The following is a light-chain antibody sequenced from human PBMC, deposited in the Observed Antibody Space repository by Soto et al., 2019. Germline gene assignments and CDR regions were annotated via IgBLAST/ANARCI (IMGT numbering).Light chain of an antibody. J-gene: IGKJ1*01. CDR3: QQYGSSPRT. Sequence: EIVLTQSQGTLSLSPGERATLSCLASQSVSSSYLAWYQQKPGQAPRLLIYGASSRATGIPDRFSDSGSGTDFTLTISRLEPEDFAVYYCQQYGSSPRTFGQGTKV. CDR2: GAS. CDR1: QSVSSSY. V-gene: IGKV3-20*01.